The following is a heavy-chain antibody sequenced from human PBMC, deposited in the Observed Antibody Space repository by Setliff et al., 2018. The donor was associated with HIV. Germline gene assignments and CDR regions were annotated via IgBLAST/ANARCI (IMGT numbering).Heavy chain of an antibody. CDR1: GNSIGSGYY. Sequence: SETLSLTCAVSGNSIGSGYYWSWIRQPAGKGLEWIGRIYNSGSTIYNPSLKSRVTLSLDTSKNQFSLKLSSVTAADTAVYYCARDQKGYSYGYFDSWGQGTLVTVSS. J-gene: IGHJ4*02. CDR3: ARDQKGYSYGYFDS. D-gene: IGHD5-18*01. V-gene: IGHV4-4*07. CDR2: IYNSGST.